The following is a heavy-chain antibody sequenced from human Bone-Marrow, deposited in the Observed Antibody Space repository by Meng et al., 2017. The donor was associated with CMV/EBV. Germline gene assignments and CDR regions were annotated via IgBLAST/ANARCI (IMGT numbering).Heavy chain of an antibody. CDR3: ANFGYSGRVEDY. J-gene: IGHJ4*02. D-gene: IGHD2-21*01. Sequence: CAAYGFTFSSYAMSWVRQAPGKGLEWVSAISGSGGSTYYADSVKGRFTISRDNSKNTLYLQMNSLRAEDTAVYYCANFGYSGRVEDYWGQGTLVTVSS. V-gene: IGHV3-23*01. CDR2: ISGSGGST. CDR1: GFTFSSYA.